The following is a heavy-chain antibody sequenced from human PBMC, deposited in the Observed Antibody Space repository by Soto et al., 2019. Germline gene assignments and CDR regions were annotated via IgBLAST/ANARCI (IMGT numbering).Heavy chain of an antibody. D-gene: IGHD2-2*01. Sequence: SETLSLTCTVSGGSISSYYWSWIRQPPGKGLEWIGYIYYSGSTNYNPSLKSRVTISVDTSKNQFSLKLSSVTAADTAVYYCASGRKDIVVLRRHYYYMDVWGKGTTVTVSS. V-gene: IGHV4-59*08. CDR2: IYYSGST. J-gene: IGHJ6*03. CDR1: GGSISSYY. CDR3: ASGRKDIVVLRRHYYYMDV.